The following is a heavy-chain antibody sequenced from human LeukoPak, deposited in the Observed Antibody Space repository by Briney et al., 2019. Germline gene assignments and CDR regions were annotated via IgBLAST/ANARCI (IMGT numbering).Heavy chain of an antibody. Sequence: GGSLRLSCAASGFTFDDYAMHWVRQAPGKGLEWVSLISGDGGSTYYADSVKGRFTISRDNSKNSLYLQMNSLRTEDTALYYCAKDPFTYSGNSGMLTNEDYWGQGTLVTVSS. D-gene: IGHD4-23*01. CDR2: ISGDGGST. V-gene: IGHV3-43*02. J-gene: IGHJ4*02. CDR3: AKDPFTYSGNSGMLTNEDY. CDR1: GFTFDDYA.